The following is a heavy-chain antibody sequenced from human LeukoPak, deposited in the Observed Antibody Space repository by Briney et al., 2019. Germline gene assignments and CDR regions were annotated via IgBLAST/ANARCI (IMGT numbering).Heavy chain of an antibody. V-gene: IGHV3-13*01. J-gene: IGHJ6*02. CDR1: GFTFSNYD. CDR2: IGTAGDT. Sequence: GGSLRLSCAASGFTFSNYDMYWVRQVTGKGLEWVSAIGTAGDTHYPGSLKGRFTISRENAKSSLYLQMNSLTAGDTAVYYCARAGVTMVRGLDYGMDVWGQGTTVTVSS. D-gene: IGHD3-10*01. CDR3: ARAGVTMVRGLDYGMDV.